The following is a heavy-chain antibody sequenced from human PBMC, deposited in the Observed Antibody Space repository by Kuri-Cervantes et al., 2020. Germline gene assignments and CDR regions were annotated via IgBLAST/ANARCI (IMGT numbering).Heavy chain of an antibody. J-gene: IGHJ2*01. CDR3: ARAFQFHSSSRAFDL. CDR1: GGTFSSYA. D-gene: IGHD6-13*01. Sequence: ASVKVSCKASGGTFSSYAISWVRQAPGQGLEWMGWVSAYNGDTNYARKLQGRVTMTTDTSTSTAYMELRSLRSDDTAVYYCARAFQFHSSSRAFDLWGRGTLVTVSS. CDR2: VSAYNGDT. V-gene: IGHV1-18*01.